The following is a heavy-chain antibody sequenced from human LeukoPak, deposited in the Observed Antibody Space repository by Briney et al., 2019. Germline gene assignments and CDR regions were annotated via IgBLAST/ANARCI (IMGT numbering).Heavy chain of an antibody. CDR2: IYSGGST. V-gene: IGHV3-66*01. CDR3: ARGHRNYFGAGNYYTKVDVWFDP. J-gene: IGHJ5*02. D-gene: IGHD3-10*01. Sequence: AGGSLRLSCEASRFTLTGNYMSWVRQAPGEGLESVSDIYSGGSTFHADSVKGRSTISRDNSKDAVDLQMNRLRGEDTAVYYCARGHRNYFGAGNYYTKVDVWFDPWGQGTLVTVSS. CDR1: RFTLTGNY.